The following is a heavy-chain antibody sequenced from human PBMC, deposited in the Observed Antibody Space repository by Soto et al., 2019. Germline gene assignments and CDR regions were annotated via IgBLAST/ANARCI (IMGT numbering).Heavy chain of an antibody. CDR1: GYSFTNND. CDR2: MNPGSGDT. Sequence: ASVKVSCKXSGYSFTNNDVSWVRQATGQGLEWMGWMNPGSGDTGYAQKFQGRVTMTRDISIATAYMELSSLRSDDTAIYYCARMATFGSLNWFDPWGRGTLVTVSS. J-gene: IGHJ5*02. V-gene: IGHV1-8*01. D-gene: IGHD3-16*01. CDR3: ARMATFGSLNWFDP.